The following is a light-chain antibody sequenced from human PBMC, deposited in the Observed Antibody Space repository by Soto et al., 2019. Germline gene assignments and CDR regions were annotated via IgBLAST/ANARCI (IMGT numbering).Light chain of an antibody. V-gene: IGKV3-20*01. CDR3: QQYGTSPFT. CDR2: GAS. J-gene: IGKJ3*01. Sequence: EIVLTQSPGTLSLSPGERATLSCRASQSVSNRYTYLAWYQQKPGQAPRLLIYGASSRATGIPDRFSGSGSGTDFTLNISRLEPEDFAVYYCQQYGTSPFTCGPGTKVDI. CDR1: QSVSNRY.